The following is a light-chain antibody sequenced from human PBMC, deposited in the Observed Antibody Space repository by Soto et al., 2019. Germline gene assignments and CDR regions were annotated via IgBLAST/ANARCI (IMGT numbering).Light chain of an antibody. Sequence: QSVLTQPPSVSGAPGQRVTITYAGGSSSIGAGYDVHWYQQLPGTAPKLLIYGNFNRPSGVPDRFSGSKSGTSASLAITGLQAGDEADYYCQSYDSSQSGVVFGGGTKVTVL. CDR2: GNF. V-gene: IGLV1-40*01. CDR3: QSYDSSQSGVV. CDR1: SSSIGAGYD. J-gene: IGLJ2*01.